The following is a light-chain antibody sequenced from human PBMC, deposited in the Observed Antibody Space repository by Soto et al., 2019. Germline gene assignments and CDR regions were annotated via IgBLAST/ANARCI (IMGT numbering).Light chain of an antibody. J-gene: IGLJ1*01. V-gene: IGLV2-14*01. CDR2: EVS. CDR3: SSYTRFSTYV. Sequence: QSALTQPASVSGSPGQSITISCTGTSSDVGGYDYVSWYQLHPGKAPKLMIFEVSNRPSGVSYRFSGSKSGNTASLTISGLQAEDEADYFCSSYTRFSTYVFGTGTKVTVL. CDR1: SSDVGGYDY.